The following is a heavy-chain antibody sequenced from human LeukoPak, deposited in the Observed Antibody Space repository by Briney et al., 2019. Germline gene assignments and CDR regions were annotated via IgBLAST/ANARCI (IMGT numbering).Heavy chain of an antibody. CDR2: IKQDGSEK. J-gene: IGHJ4*02. V-gene: IGHV3-7*04. CDR1: GFTFSFYW. D-gene: IGHD3-22*01. Sequence: GGSLRLSCVASGFTFSFYWMGWVRQAPGKGLEWVANIKQDGSEKYYVDSARGRFTISRDNAKNSLYLQMNSLRAEDTAVYFCARDEHQYYSESSGRFDYWSQGTLVTVSS. CDR3: ARDEHQYYSESSGRFDY.